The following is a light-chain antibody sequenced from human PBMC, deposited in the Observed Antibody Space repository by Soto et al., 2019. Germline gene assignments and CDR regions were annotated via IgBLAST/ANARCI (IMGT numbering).Light chain of an antibody. CDR2: SND. CDR1: SSNIGNNF. CDR3: ATWDDSLSGPV. Sequence: QSVLTQPPSASGTPGQRVTISCSGSSSNIGNNFVCWYQQFPGTAPKLLIDSNDQRPSGVPARFSGSKSGASASLAISGLRSDDEADYYCATWDDSLSGPVFGGGTKPTVL. V-gene: IGLV1-47*02. J-gene: IGLJ3*02.